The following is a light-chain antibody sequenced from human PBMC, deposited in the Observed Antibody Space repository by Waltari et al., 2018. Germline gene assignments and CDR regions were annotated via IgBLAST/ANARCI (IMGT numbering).Light chain of an antibody. CDR3: QHYVRLPVA. CDR1: QSVGRT. Sequence: EIVLTQSPGTLSLSPGGRATLSCRASQSVGRTLAWYQQKPGQAPRLLIYGASNRATGTPDRFSGSGSGTDFSLTISRLDPADFAVYYCQHYVRLPVAFGQGTTVEIK. CDR2: GAS. J-gene: IGKJ1*01. V-gene: IGKV3-20*01.